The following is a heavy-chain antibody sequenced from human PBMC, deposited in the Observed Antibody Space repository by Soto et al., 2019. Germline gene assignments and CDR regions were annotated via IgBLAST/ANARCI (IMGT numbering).Heavy chain of an antibody. CDR1: GFTFSSYS. D-gene: IGHD2-15*01. CDR2: ISSSSTI. CDR3: ARVSCRGGSCYFVGYYYGMDV. V-gene: IGHV3-48*01. J-gene: IGHJ6*02. Sequence: PGGSLRLSCAASGFTFSSYSMNWVRQAPGKGLEWVSYISSSSTIYYADSVKGRFTISRDNAKNSLYLQMNSLRAEDTAVYYCARVSCRGGSCYFVGYYYGMDVWGQGTMVTVSS.